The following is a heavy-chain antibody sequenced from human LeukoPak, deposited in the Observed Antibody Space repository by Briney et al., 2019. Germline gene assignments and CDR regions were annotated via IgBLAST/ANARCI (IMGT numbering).Heavy chain of an antibody. CDR3: AKDLTVGGPVVDA. CDR2: ITGSRGRT. J-gene: IGHJ5*02. CDR1: GFTFSSYS. D-gene: IGHD6-19*01. Sequence: GGSLRLSCAASGFTFSSYSMNWVRQAPGKGLKWVSGITGSRGRTYYVDSVKGRFTISRDNSKSTLYLQMNSLRAEDTAIYYCAKDLTVGGPVVDAWGQGTLVTVSS. V-gene: IGHV3-23*01.